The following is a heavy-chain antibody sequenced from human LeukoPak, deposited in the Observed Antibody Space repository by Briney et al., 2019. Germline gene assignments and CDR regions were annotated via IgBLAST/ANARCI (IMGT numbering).Heavy chain of an antibody. CDR2: IRYDGSNK. D-gene: IGHD3-9*01. Sequence: GGSLRLSCAASGFTFSSYGMHWVRQAPGKGLEWVAFIRYDGSNKYYADSVKGRFTISRDNAKNSLYLQMNSLRAEDTAVYYCARQRGDILTGYYMPRGFDYWGQGTLVTVSS. CDR3: ARQRGDILTGYYMPRGFDY. J-gene: IGHJ4*02. CDR1: GFTFSSYG. V-gene: IGHV3-30*02.